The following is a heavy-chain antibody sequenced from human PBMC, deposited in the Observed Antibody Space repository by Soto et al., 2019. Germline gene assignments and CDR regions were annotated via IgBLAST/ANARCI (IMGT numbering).Heavy chain of an antibody. D-gene: IGHD4-17*01. CDR2: IYYSGST. CDR1: GGSISSYY. Sequence: QVQLQESGPGLVKPSETLSLTCTVSGGSISSYYWSWIRQPPGKGLEWIGYIYYSGSTTYNPSLKSRVTISVDTSKNQFSLKLSSVTAADTAVYYCARSSGVDYGDYGVSVDYWGQGTLVTVSS. CDR3: ARSSGVDYGDYGVSVDY. J-gene: IGHJ4*02. V-gene: IGHV4-59*01.